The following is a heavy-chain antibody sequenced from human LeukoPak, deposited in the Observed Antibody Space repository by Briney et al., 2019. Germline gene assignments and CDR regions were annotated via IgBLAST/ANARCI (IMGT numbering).Heavy chain of an antibody. V-gene: IGHV4-59*01. CDR1: GGSISSYY. CDR2: IYYSGST. J-gene: IGHJ4*02. D-gene: IGHD3-9*01. Sequence: SETLSLTCTVSGGSISSYYWSWIRQPPGKGLEWIGYIYYSGSTNYNPSLKSRVTISVDTSKNQFSLRLRSVTAADTAVYYCARGRRRYFDSYYFDYWGQGTLVTVSS. CDR3: ARGRRRYFDSYYFDY.